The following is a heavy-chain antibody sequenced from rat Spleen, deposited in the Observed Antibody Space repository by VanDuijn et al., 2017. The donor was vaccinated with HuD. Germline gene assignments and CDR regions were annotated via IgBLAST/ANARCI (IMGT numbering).Heavy chain of an antibody. CDR2: IGYGDSSGHSGT. CDR3: ARHPDYSNYFDY. CDR1: GFTFNNYG. J-gene: IGHJ2*01. V-gene: IGHV5-29*01. D-gene: IGHD1-1*01. Sequence: EVQLVESGGGLVQPGRSLKLSCAASGFTFNNYGMAWVRQAPTKGLEWVATIGYGDSSGHSGTYYRDSVRGRFTISRDDAKSTLYLQMDSLRSEDTATYYCARHPDYSNYFDYWGQGVMVTVSS.